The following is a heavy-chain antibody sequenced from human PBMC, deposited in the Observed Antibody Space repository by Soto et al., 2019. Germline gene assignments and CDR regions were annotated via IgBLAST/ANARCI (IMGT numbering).Heavy chain of an antibody. D-gene: IGHD3-10*01. CDR2: ISYTETT. V-gene: IGHV4-39*01. Sequence: NPSETLSLTCSVSRGSIRSGSYYWAWIRQTPGKGMEWIATISYTETTYYNPSLKSRVAISVDLSKNQFSLRLNSMTAADTALYYCVSRPIFGFPYGPFDYWGQGALVTVSS. CDR1: RGSIRSGSYY. CDR3: VSRPIFGFPYGPFDY. J-gene: IGHJ4*02.